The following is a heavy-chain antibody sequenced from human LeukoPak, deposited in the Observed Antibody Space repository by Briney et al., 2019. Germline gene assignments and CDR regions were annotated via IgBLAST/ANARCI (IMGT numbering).Heavy chain of an antibody. CDR2: INHSGST. CDR1: GFTFSSYS. CDR3: ARHQIAVAGTGHYMDV. J-gene: IGHJ6*03. D-gene: IGHD6-19*01. Sequence: GSLRLSCAASGFTFSSYSMNWVRQAPGKGLEWIGEINHSGSTNYNPSLKSRVTISVDTSKNQFSLKLSSVTAADTAVYYCARHQIAVAGTGHYMDVWGKGTTVGISS. V-gene: IGHV4-34*01.